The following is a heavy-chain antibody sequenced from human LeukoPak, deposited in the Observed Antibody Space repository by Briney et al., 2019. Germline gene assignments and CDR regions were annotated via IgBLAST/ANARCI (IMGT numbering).Heavy chain of an antibody. D-gene: IGHD2-8*01. J-gene: IGHJ4*02. CDR2: ISSSSDYI. V-gene: IGHV3-21*06. CDR1: GFIFSSYS. CDR3: TRGTDGLWDF. Sequence: GGSLRLSCAASGFIFSSYSMNWVRQAPGKGLEWVSSISSSSDYIFYADSVKGRFTISRDNAKNSLYLQMNSLRAEDTAVYYCTRGTDGLWDFWGQGTLVTVSS.